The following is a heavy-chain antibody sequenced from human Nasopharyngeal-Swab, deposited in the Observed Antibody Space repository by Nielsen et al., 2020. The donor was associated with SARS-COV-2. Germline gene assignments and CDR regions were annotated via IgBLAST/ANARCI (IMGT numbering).Heavy chain of an antibody. V-gene: IGHV3-48*02. D-gene: IGHD6-19*01. J-gene: IGHJ2*01. CDR3: ARDGGSGWWDWYFDL. CDR1: GFTFSSYS. CDR2: ISSSSSTI. Sequence: GESLKISCAASGFTFSSYSMNWVRQAPGKGLEWVSYISSSSSTIYYADSVKGRFTISRDNAKNSLYLQMSSLRDEDTAVYYCARDGGSGWWDWYFDLWGRGTLVTVSS.